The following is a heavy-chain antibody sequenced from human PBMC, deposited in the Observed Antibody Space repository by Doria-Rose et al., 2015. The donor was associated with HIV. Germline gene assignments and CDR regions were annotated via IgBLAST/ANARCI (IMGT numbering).Heavy chain of an antibody. D-gene: IGHD6-6*01. V-gene: IGHV4-34*01. J-gene: IGHJ4*02. Sequence: QVQLQQWGAGLLQPSETLSLTCAVYTGSFSGHYWSWIRQAPGKGLEWIGEITHRGSPNYNPSLKSRVTMSVNTSKNQFSLRLTSVTAADTAVYYCARVPGNYSSSPFDFWGQGSLVVVSS. CDR2: ITHRGSP. CDR3: ARVPGNYSSSPFDF. CDR1: TGSFSGHY.